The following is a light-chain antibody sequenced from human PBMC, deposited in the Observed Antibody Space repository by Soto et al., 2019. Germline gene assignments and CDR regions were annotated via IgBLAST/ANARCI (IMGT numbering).Light chain of an antibody. CDR3: LQYHNWPRT. Sequence: EIVLTQSPGTLSLSPGERATLSCRASQSVSSSYLAWYQQKPGQAPRLLIYGASGRATGIPDRFSGSGSGTEYTLTISSLQSEDFAVYYCLQYHNWPRTFGQGTKLEIK. V-gene: IGKV3-20*01. CDR2: GAS. CDR1: QSVSSSY. J-gene: IGKJ2*01.